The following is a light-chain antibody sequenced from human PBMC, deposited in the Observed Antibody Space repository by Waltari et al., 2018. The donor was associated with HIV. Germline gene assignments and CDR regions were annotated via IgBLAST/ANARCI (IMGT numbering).Light chain of an antibody. CDR2: EVF. V-gene: IGLV2-14*01. J-gene: IGLJ2*01. Sequence: SALPQPASVSGSPGQSITISCRGTGSDVGTSKYVSWYQQHPGKAPKLLIYEVFNRPSGISNRFSGSKSGNTASLTVSGLRTEDEADYYCTSYTTSTTLIFGGGTTVTVL. CDR1: GSDVGTSKY. CDR3: TSYTTSTTLI.